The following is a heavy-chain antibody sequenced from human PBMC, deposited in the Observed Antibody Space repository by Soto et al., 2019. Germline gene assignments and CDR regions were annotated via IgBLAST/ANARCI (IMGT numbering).Heavy chain of an antibody. CDR2: ARNRAGSYTT. D-gene: IGHD6-13*01. Sequence: EVQLVESGGGLAQPGGSLRLSCVGSGFSFSDHHMDWVRQAPGTGLEWVGRARNRAGSYTTEYAASVKGRFTISRDDSKNSLYVQMNSLKTEDTAVYYCSNSPVGKIGSGWGQGTLVTVSS. V-gene: IGHV3-72*01. J-gene: IGHJ4*02. CDR3: SNSPVGKIGSG. CDR1: GFSFSDHH.